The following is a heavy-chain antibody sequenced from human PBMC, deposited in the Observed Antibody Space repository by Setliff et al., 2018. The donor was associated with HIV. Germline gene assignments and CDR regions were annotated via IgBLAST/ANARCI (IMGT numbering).Heavy chain of an antibody. Sequence: SETLSLTCTVSGGPISTNDYYWGFIRQSPGKGLEWIASVHYGGSTFYNPSLKSRVTISVDTSKNQFSLKLSSVTAADTAVYYCARPQYPGYYFDYWGQGTLVTVSS. V-gene: IGHV4-39*01. CDR3: ARPQYPGYYFDY. D-gene: IGHD2-2*01. CDR1: GGPISTNDYY. CDR2: VHYGGST. J-gene: IGHJ4*02.